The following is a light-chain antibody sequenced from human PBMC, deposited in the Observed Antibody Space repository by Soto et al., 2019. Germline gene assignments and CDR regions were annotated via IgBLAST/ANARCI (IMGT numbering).Light chain of an antibody. CDR2: SAS. CDR1: QGMSTD. V-gene: IGKV1-9*01. J-gene: IGKJ4*01. CDR3: QQLNGYQLA. Sequence: DIHLTQSPSFLSASVGDTVTITCQASQGMSTDLAWYQQKPGKVPKLLIRSASTLQSGVPPRFSGGGSGTEFTLTISTLQPDDSGIYYCQQLNGYQLAFGGGTNVEIK.